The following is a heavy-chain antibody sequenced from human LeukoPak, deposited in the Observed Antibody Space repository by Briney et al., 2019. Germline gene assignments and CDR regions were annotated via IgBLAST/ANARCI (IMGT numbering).Heavy chain of an antibody. J-gene: IGHJ4*02. Sequence: SETLSLTCAVYDGLFRDYYWSWIRQPPGKGLEWIAEINHSGSTNYIPTLKSRVTLSVDWSKNQFSLKVSSVTAADTAVYYCARGQRAGNLAARAFDNWGPGTPVTVS. D-gene: IGHD3-10*01. CDR3: ARGQRAGNLAARAFDN. V-gene: IGHV4-34*01. CDR2: INHSGST. CDR1: DGLFRDYY.